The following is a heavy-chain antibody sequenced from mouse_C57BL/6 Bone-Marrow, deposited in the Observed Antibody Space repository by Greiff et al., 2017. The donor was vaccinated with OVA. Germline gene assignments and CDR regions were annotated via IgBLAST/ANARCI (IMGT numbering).Heavy chain of an antibody. V-gene: IGHV1-55*01. CDR1: GYTFTSDW. Sequence: QVQLQQPGAELVKPGASVKMSCKASGYTFTSDWITWVKQRPGQGLEWIGDIYPGSGSTNYNEKFKSKATLTVDTSSSTAYMQLSSLTSEDSAVYYCARWYYGSSYWYFDVWGTGTTVTVSS. CDR3: ARWYYGSSYWYFDV. J-gene: IGHJ1*03. CDR2: IYPGSGST. D-gene: IGHD1-1*01.